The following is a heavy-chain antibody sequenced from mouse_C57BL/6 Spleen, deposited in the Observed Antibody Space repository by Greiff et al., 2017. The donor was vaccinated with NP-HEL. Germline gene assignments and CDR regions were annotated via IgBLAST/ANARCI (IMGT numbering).Heavy chain of an antibody. J-gene: IGHJ4*01. V-gene: IGHV1-80*01. CDR2: IYPGDGDT. CDR1: GYAFSSYW. Sequence: VQLLQSGAELVKPGASVKISCKASGYAFSSYWMNWVKQRPGKGLEWIGQIYPGDGDTNYNGKFKGKATLTADKSSSTAYMQLSSLTSEDSAVYCGAGRVGYYAMDYWGQGTSVTVSS. CDR3: AGRVGYYAMDY.